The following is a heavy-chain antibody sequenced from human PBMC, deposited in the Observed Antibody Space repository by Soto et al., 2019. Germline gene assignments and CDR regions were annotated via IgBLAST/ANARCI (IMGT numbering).Heavy chain of an antibody. CDR3: ARDTMIVVGYYYYGMDV. Sequence: SETLSLTCAVYGGSFSGYYWSWIRQPPGKGLEWIGEINHSGSTNYNPSLKSRVTISVDTSKNQFSLQLNSVTPEDTAVYYCARDTMIVVGYYYYGMDVWGQGTTVTVSS. J-gene: IGHJ6*02. CDR1: GGSFSGYY. CDR2: INHSGST. D-gene: IGHD3-22*01. V-gene: IGHV4-34*01.